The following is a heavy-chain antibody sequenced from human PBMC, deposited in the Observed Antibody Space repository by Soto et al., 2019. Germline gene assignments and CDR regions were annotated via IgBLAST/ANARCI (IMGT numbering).Heavy chain of an antibody. CDR1: GFTFSSYW. D-gene: IGHD6-13*01. Sequence: GSLRLSCAASGFTFSSYWMSWVRQAPGKGLEWVANIKQDGSEKYYVDSVKGRFTISRDNAKNSLYLQMNSLRAEDTAVYYCARDAEQQLVQEGGWFDPWGQGTLVTVSS. CDR3: ARDAEQQLVQEGGWFDP. J-gene: IGHJ5*02. CDR2: IKQDGSEK. V-gene: IGHV3-7*03.